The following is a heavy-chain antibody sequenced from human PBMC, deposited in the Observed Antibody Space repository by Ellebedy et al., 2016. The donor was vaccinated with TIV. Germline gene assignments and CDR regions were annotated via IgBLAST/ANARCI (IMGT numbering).Heavy chain of an antibody. J-gene: IGHJ5*02. CDR1: GFTFSDYY. CDR3: ARLPLGYCSSTSCLNWFNP. CDR2: ISSSSSYT. Sequence: GESLKISXAASGFTFSDYYMSWIRQAPGKGLEWVSYISSSSSYTNYADSVKGRFTISRDNAKNSLYLQMNSLRAEDTAVYYCARLPLGYCSSTSCLNWFNPWGQGTLVTVSS. D-gene: IGHD2-2*03. V-gene: IGHV3-11*03.